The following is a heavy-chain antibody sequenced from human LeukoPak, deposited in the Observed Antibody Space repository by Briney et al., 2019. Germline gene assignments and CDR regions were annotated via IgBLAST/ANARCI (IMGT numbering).Heavy chain of an antibody. Sequence: PGRSLRLSCAASGFTFSSYGMHWVRQAPGKGLEWVSAISGSGGSTYYADSVKGRFTISRDNSKNTLYLQMNSLRAEDTAVYYCAKGTSPDSSGYYHGDYWGQGTLVTVSS. V-gene: IGHV3-23*01. CDR3: AKGTSPDSSGYYHGDY. CDR1: GFTFSSYG. CDR2: ISGSGGST. J-gene: IGHJ4*02. D-gene: IGHD3-22*01.